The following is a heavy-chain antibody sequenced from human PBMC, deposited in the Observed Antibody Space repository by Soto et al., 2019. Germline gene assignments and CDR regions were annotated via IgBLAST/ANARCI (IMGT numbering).Heavy chain of an antibody. D-gene: IGHD2-15*01. Sequence: GGSLRLSCAASGFTFDDYAMHWVRQAPGKGLEWVSGISWNSGSIGYADSVKGRFTISRDNAKNSLYLQMNSLRAEDTALYYCARGEEAWWSAPSDYWGQGTLVTVSS. CDR2: ISWNSGSI. J-gene: IGHJ4*02. V-gene: IGHV3-9*01. CDR3: ARGEEAWWSAPSDY. CDR1: GFTFDDYA.